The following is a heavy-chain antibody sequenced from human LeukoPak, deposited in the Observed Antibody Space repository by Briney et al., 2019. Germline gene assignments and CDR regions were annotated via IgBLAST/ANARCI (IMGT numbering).Heavy chain of an antibody. CDR2: ISSSGSTI. CDR1: GFTFSDYY. V-gene: IGHV3-11*01. Sequence: GGSLRLSCAASGFTFSDYYMSWIRQAPGKGLEWVSYISSSGSTIYYADSVKGRFTISRDNAKNSLYLQMNSLRAEDTAVYYCARRLKHYDFWSGYERGAPMDVWGKGTTVTVSS. D-gene: IGHD3-3*01. CDR3: ARRLKHYDFWSGYERGAPMDV. J-gene: IGHJ6*03.